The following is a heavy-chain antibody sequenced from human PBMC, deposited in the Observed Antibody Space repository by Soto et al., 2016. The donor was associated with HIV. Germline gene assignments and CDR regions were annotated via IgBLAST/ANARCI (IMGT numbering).Heavy chain of an antibody. CDR1: GGSISRSVYY. V-gene: IGHV4-39*01. Sequence: QLQLQESGPGLVKPSETLSLTCTVSGGSISRSVYYWGWIRQPPGKGLEWIGSIYYTGSTYYNPSLQSRLTISVDTSKNQVSLNLTSVTAAETAVYYCARHRHXSSGYQAPYFDLWGLAPGHCLL. J-gene: IGHJ2*01. CDR2: IYYTGST. CDR3: ARHRHXSSGYQAPYFDL. D-gene: IGHD3-22*01.